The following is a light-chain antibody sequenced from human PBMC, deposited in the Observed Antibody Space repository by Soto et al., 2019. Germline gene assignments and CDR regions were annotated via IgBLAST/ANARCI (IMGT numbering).Light chain of an antibody. Sequence: DIVLTQSPGTLSLSPGERATLSCRASQSVSSSYLALYQQKPGQAPRLLIYGASSMATGIPDRFSGSGSGTDFTLTISRLEREDFAVYYCHQYGSSPRWTFVQGTKVDI. J-gene: IGKJ1*01. CDR2: GAS. CDR1: QSVSSSY. CDR3: HQYGSSPRWT. V-gene: IGKV3-20*01.